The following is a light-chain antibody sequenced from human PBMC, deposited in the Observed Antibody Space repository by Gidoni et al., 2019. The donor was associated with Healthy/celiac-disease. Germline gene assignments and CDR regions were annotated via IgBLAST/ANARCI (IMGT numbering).Light chain of an antibody. CDR2: KAS. CDR1: QSVNSW. CDR3: QQYNTYPHT. J-gene: IGKJ4*01. V-gene: IGKV1-5*03. Sequence: DIQMTQSPSTLSASVGDRVTITCRASQSVNSWLAWYQQKPGKAPNLLIYKASSLEGGVPSRFSGSGSGTDFTLTITSLQPDDFATYHCQQYNTYPHTFGGGTKVEIK.